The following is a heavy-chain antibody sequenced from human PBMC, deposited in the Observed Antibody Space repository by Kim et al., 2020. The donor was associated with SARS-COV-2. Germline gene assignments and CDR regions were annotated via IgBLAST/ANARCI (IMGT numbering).Heavy chain of an antibody. CDR2: ISSSSSYI. Sequence: GGSLRLSCAASGFTFSSYSMNWVRQAPGKGLEWVSSISSSSSYIYYADSVKGRFTISRDNAKNSLYLQMNSLRAEDTAVYYCAKMATATLSAIDYWGQGTLVTVSS. V-gene: IGHV3-21*01. J-gene: IGHJ4*02. CDR3: AKMATATLSAIDY. D-gene: IGHD5-18*01. CDR1: GFTFSSYS.